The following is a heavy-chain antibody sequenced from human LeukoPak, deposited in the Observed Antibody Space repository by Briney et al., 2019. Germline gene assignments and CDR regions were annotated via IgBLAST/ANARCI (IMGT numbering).Heavy chain of an antibody. CDR3: ARDAIVIMITFGGVIVKYYFDY. Sequence: GGSLRLSCAASGFTFSNYGIHWVRQAPGKGLEWVAVISYDGSNKYYADSVKGRFTISRDNSKNTLYLQMNSLRAEDTAVYYCARDAIVIMITFGGVIVKYYFDYWGQGTLVTVSS. CDR2: ISYDGSNK. V-gene: IGHV3-30*03. J-gene: IGHJ4*02. D-gene: IGHD3-16*02. CDR1: GFTFSNYG.